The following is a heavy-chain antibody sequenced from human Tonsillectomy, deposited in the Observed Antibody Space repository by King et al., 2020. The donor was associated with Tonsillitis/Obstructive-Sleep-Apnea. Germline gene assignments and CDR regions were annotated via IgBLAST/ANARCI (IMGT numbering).Heavy chain of an antibody. Sequence: QLQESGPGLVKPSETLSLTCTVSGGSISSYYWSWIRQPPGKGLEWIGYIYYSGSTNYNPSLKSRVTISVDTSKNQFSLKLSSVTAADTAVYYCARDAGDYGIWAGPALFYDYWGQGTLVTVSS. CDR1: GGSISSYY. D-gene: IGHD3-9*01. V-gene: IGHV4-59*01. CDR2: IYYSGST. CDR3: ARDAGDYGIWAGPALFYDY. J-gene: IGHJ4*02.